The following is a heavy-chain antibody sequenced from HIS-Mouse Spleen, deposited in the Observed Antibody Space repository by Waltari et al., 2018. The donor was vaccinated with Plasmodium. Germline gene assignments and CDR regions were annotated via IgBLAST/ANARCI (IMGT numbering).Heavy chain of an antibody. Sequence: QLQLQESGPGLVKPSETLSLTCTVSGGSISSSSYYWGWIRQPPGKGLEWIWGIFYSGSTYYHPDLKSGVTISVDTSKNQFSLKLSSVTAADTAVYYCARDRITGTSYFDYWGQGTLVTVSS. V-gene: IGHV4-39*07. J-gene: IGHJ4*02. CDR3: ARDRITGTSYFDY. CDR2: IFYSGST. D-gene: IGHD1-7*01. CDR1: GGSISSSSYY.